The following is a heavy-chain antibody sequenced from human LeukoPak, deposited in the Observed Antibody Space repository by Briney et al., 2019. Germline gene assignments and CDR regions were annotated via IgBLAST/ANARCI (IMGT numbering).Heavy chain of an antibody. CDR2: INPNSGGT. J-gene: IGHJ4*02. Sequence: ASVKVSCKASGYTFTGYYMHWVRQAPGQGLDWMGWINPNSGGTNYAQKFQGRVTMTRDTSISTAYMELSRLRSDDTAVYYCAHSYSGSYPFDYWGQGTLVTVSS. V-gene: IGHV1-2*02. CDR3: AHSYSGSYPFDY. D-gene: IGHD1-26*01. CDR1: GYTFTGYY.